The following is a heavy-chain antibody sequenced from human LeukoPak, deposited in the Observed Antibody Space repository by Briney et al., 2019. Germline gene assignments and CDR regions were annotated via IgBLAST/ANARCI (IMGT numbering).Heavy chain of an antibody. J-gene: IGHJ5*02. Sequence: GASVKVSCKASGGTSSSYAISGVRQAPGQGLEWMGGIIPIFGTANNAQKFQGRVTITTNESTSTAYMELSSLRSEDTAVYDCARGHHNWFDPWGQGTLVTVSS. CDR2: IIPIFGTA. CDR3: ARGHHNWFDP. CDR1: GGTSSSYA. V-gene: IGHV1-69*05.